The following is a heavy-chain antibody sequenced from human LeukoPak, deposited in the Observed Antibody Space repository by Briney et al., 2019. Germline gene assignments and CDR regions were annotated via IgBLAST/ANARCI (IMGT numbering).Heavy chain of an antibody. Sequence: ASVKVSCKASGYPFTDYYMHWVRQAPGQGLEWMGWINPNRGGTDYAQKFQGRVTMTRDTSISTAYMELSRLTSDDTAVYYCASLGDFFGSGSYAPFDYWGQGTLVTVSS. D-gene: IGHD3-10*01. J-gene: IGHJ4*02. V-gene: IGHV1-2*02. CDR2: INPNRGGT. CDR3: ASLGDFFGSGSYAPFDY. CDR1: GYPFTDYY.